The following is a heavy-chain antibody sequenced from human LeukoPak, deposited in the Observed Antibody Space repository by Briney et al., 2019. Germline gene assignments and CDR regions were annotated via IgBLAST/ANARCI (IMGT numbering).Heavy chain of an antibody. Sequence: GGSLRLSCAASGFSVSNNYMSWVRQAPGKGVEWVSVLYSGGNTYYADSVKGRFTISRDNSKNSLYLQMNSLRTEDTALYYCAKGAYYYDSSGSGVFDYWGQGTLVTVSS. D-gene: IGHD3-22*01. J-gene: IGHJ4*02. CDR3: AKGAYYYDSSGSGVFDY. CDR1: GFSVSNNY. CDR2: LYSGGNT. V-gene: IGHV3-53*05.